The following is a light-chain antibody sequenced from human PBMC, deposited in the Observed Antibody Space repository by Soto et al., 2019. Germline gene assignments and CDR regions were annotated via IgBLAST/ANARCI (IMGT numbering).Light chain of an antibody. J-gene: IGKJ2*01. CDR3: QSYNDWPFS. CDR1: ESLSTY. CDR2: GAS. V-gene: IGKV3-15*01. Sequence: EIVMTQSPATLSVSPGERVTLSCRASESLSTYLAWYQQKPGQAPRLLIYGASTRATGVPARFSGSGSATDFTLTISGLQSEDSAVYYCQSYNDWPFSFGQGTKLQIK.